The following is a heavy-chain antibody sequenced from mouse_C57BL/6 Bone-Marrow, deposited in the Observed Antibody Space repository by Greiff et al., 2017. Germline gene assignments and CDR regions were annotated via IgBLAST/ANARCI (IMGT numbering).Heavy chain of an antibody. V-gene: IGHV5-9-1*02. J-gene: IGHJ4*01. CDR3: TRGLPCGYYAMDY. CDR2: ISSGGDYI. CDR1: GFTFSSYA. Sequence: EVQRVESGEGLVKPGGSLKLSCAASGFTFSSYAMSWVRQTPEKRLEWVAYISSGGDYIYYADTVKGRFTISRDNARNTLYLQMSSLKSEDTAMYYCTRGLPCGYYAMDYWGQGTSVTVSS.